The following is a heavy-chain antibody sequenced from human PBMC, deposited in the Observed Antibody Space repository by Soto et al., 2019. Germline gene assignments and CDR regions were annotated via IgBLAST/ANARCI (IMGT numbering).Heavy chain of an antibody. D-gene: IGHD3-22*01. CDR1: GGSISSSSYY. CDR3: ATVVYYYDSSGYHAWFDY. Sequence: SETLSLTCTVSGGSISSSSYYWGWIRQPPGKGLEWIGSIYYSGSTYYNPSLKSRVTISVDTSKNQFSLKLSSVTAADTAVYYCATVVYYYDSSGYHAWFDYWGQGTLVTVSS. J-gene: IGHJ4*02. V-gene: IGHV4-39*01. CDR2: IYYSGST.